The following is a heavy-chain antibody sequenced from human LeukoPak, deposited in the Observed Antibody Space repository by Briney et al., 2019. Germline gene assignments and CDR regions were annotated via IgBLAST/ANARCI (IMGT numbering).Heavy chain of an antibody. D-gene: IGHD1-26*01. CDR2: ISWNSGTL. Sequence: LRLSCAVSGFTFDDYAMHWVRQAPGKGLEWVSGISWNSGTLDYADSVKGRFTMSRDNAKNSLYLQMNSLRGEDTALYAKGKSGSLQDYFDYWGQGTLVTVSS. V-gene: IGHV3-9*01. J-gene: IGHJ4*02. CDR1: GFTFDDYA. CDR3: GKSGSLQDYFDY.